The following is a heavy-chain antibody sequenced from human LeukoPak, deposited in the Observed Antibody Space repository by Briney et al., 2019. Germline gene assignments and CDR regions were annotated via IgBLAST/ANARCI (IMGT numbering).Heavy chain of an antibody. Sequence: GGSLRLSCAASGFTFISYDMHWVRQPTGKGLEWASGIDTAGGTYYAGSVKGRFTISRENAKNSLSLQMNSLRAGDTAVYYCARRRYGLGSYSDAFDIWGQGTMVTVSS. V-gene: IGHV3-13*04. J-gene: IGHJ3*02. D-gene: IGHD3-10*01. CDR3: ARRRYGLGSYSDAFDI. CDR2: IDTAGGT. CDR1: GFTFISYD.